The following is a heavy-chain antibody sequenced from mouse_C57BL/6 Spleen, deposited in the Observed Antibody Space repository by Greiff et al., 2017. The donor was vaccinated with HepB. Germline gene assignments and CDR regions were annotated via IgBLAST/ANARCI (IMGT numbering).Heavy chain of an antibody. D-gene: IGHD1-1*01. CDR1: GYTFTSYG. Sequence: LVESGAELARPGASVKLSCKASGYTFTSYGISWVKQRTGQGLEWIGEIYPRSGNTYYNEKFKGKATLTADKSSSTAYMELRSLTSEDSAVYFCAREQAVRGPYAMDYWGQGTSVTVSS. J-gene: IGHJ4*01. CDR2: IYPRSGNT. CDR3: AREQAVRGPYAMDY. V-gene: IGHV1-81*01.